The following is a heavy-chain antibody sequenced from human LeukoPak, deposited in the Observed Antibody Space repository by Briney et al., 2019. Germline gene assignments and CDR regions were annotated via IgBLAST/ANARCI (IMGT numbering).Heavy chain of an antibody. Sequence: GGSLRLSCAASGFTFSSYAMSWVRQAPGKGLEWVSAISGSGGSTYYADSVKGRFTISRDNSKNTLYLQMNSLRAEDTAAYYCAKGARGYYYYGMDVWGQGTTVTVSS. CDR2: ISGSGGST. J-gene: IGHJ6*02. CDR3: AKGARGYYYYGMDV. CDR1: GFTFSSYA. V-gene: IGHV3-23*01.